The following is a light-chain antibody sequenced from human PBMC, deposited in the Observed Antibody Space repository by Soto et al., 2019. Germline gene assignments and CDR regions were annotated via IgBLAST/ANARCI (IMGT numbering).Light chain of an antibody. J-gene: IGKJ4*01. CDR3: XXXNSWPLT. Sequence: EIVMTQSPATLSVSPGDTATLSCRASQSVSSNLAWYQQKPGQAPRLLIYGASSRATGTPGRFSGSGSGTEFTLTISSLQXXXXXXXXXXXXNSWPLTFGGGTKVEIK. CDR1: QSVSSN. CDR2: GAS. V-gene: IGKV3D-15*01.